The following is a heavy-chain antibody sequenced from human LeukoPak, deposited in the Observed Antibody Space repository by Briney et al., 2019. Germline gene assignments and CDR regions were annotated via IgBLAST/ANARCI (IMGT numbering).Heavy chain of an antibody. CDR2: ISGSGGST. D-gene: IGHD3-22*01. CDR3: AKDLATMIVVVTPADY. CDR1: GFTFSSYA. V-gene: IGHV3-23*01. J-gene: IGHJ4*02. Sequence: GGSLRLSCAASGFTFSSYAMSWVRQAPGKGLEWVSAISGSGGSTYYADSVKGRFTISRDNSKNTLYLQMNSLRAEDTAVYYCAKDLATMIVVVTPADYWGQGTLVTVSS.